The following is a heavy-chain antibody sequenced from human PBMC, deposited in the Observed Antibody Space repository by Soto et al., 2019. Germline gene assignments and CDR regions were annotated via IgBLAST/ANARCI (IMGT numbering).Heavy chain of an antibody. CDR3: ARDTQQLAEKDYYYYGMDV. Sequence: GGSLRLSCAASGFTFSSYGMHWVRQAPGKGLEWVAVIWYDGSNKYYADSVKGRFTISRDNSKNTLYLQMNSLRAEDTAVYYCARDTQQLAEKDYYYYGMDVWGQGTTVTVSS. CDR1: GFTFSSYG. CDR2: IWYDGSNK. D-gene: IGHD6-13*01. J-gene: IGHJ6*02. V-gene: IGHV3-33*01.